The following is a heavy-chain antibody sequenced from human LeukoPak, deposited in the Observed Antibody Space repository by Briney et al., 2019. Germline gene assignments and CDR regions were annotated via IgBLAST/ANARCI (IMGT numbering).Heavy chain of an antibody. J-gene: IGHJ5*02. CDR1: GYTFTGYY. CDR3: ARGWDSSGYSIDP. CDR2: INPNSGGT. D-gene: IGHD3-22*01. Sequence: ASVTVSCRASGYTFTGYYMHWVRQAPGPGLEWMGWINPNSGGTNYAQKFQGRVTMTRDTSISTAYMELSRLRSDDTAVYYCARGWDSSGYSIDPWGQGTLVTVSS. V-gene: IGHV1-2*02.